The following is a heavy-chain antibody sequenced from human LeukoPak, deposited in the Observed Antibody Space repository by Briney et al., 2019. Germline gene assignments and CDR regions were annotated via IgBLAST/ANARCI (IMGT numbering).Heavy chain of an antibody. Sequence: SETLSLTCTVSGGSISSYYWSWIRQPPGKGLEWIGYIYYSGSTNYNPSLKSRVTISVDTSKNQFSLKLSSVTAADTAVYYCARGLDSGSYAGFDYWGQGTLVTVSS. CDR3: ARGLDSGSYAGFDY. V-gene: IGHV4-59*01. J-gene: IGHJ4*02. CDR1: GGSISSYY. D-gene: IGHD3-10*01. CDR2: IYYSGST.